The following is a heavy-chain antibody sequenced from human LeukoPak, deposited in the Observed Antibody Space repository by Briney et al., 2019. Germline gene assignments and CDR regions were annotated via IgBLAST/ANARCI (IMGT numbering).Heavy chain of an antibody. D-gene: IGHD3-3*01. Sequence: GGSLRLSCAASGITFSSYAVAWVRHAPGKGLEWVSSISSSASNTYYADSVRGRFTISRDNSKNTLSLQLNSLTAEDTAVYYCAARRGYYHYMDVWGKGTTVTVSS. CDR3: AARRGYYHYMDV. V-gene: IGHV3-23*01. J-gene: IGHJ6*03. CDR1: GITFSSYA. CDR2: ISSSASNT.